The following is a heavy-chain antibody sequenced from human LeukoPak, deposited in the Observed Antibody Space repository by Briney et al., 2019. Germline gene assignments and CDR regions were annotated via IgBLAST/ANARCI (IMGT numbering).Heavy chain of an antibody. V-gene: IGHV3-23*01. D-gene: IGHD3-10*01. J-gene: IGHJ1*01. CDR3: ARVSGLGTNEYYQY. CDR1: GFTFSIYA. CDR2: ITDSGGDT. Sequence: GGSLRLSCAASGFTFSIYAMGWVRQAPGKGLEWVSAITDSGGDTYHADSVKGRFTISRDNSKNTLYLQMNSLRVEDTAVYYCARVSGLGTNEYYQYWGQGTLVTVHS.